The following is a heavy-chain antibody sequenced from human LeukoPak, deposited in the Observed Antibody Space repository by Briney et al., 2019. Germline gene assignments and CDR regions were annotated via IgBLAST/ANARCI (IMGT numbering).Heavy chain of an antibody. Sequence: PSQTLSLTCTVSGGSISSGGYYWSWIRQPPGKGLEWIGYIYHSGSTYYNPSLKSRVTISVDRSKNQFSLRLSSVTAADTAVYYCARSFSPYCSSTSCYDGGFDYWGQGTLVTVSS. V-gene: IGHV4-30-2*01. CDR3: ARSFSPYCSSTSCYDGGFDY. CDR2: IYHSGST. D-gene: IGHD2-2*01. J-gene: IGHJ4*02. CDR1: GGSISSGGYY.